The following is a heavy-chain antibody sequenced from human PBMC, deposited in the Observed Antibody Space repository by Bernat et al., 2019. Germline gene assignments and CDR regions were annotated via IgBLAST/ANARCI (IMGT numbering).Heavy chain of an antibody. CDR3: AGDISRTTVTTPDGGAFDI. CDR2: IIPIFGTA. CDR1: GGTFSSYA. D-gene: IGHD4-11*01. V-gene: IGHV1-69*01. J-gene: IGHJ3*02. Sequence: QVQLVQSGAEVKKPGSSVKVSCKASGGTFSSYAISWVRQAPGQGLEWMGGIIPIFGTANYAQKFQGRVTITADESTSTAYMELSSLRSEDTAVYYCAGDISRTTVTTPDGGAFDIWGQGTMVTVSS.